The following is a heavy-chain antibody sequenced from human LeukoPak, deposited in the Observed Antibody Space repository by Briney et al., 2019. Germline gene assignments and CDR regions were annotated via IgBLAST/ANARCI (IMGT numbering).Heavy chain of an antibody. CDR1: GYSISSGYY. D-gene: IGHD3-22*01. V-gene: IGHV4-38-2*01. Sequence: SETLSLTCAVSGYSISSGYYWGWIRQSPGKGLEWIATIFHSGSIYYNPSLKSRVTLSVDTSKNQFSLRLNSVTAADTALYYCARMGVSYYYDRSTYPTAFDVWGQGTMVSVSS. J-gene: IGHJ3*01. CDR2: IFHSGSI. CDR3: ARMGVSYYYDRSTYPTAFDV.